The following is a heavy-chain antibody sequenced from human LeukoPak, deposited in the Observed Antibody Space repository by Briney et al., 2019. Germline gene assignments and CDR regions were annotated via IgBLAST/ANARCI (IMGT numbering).Heavy chain of an antibody. CDR2: IRSKAHGGTT. D-gene: IGHD6-6*01. CDR3: TRGIAARPVYNWFDP. Sequence: SGGSLRLSCTASGFTFGDYAMSWVRQAPGKGLEWVGFIRSKAHGGTTEYAASVKGRFTISRDDSKSIAYLQMNSLKTEDTAVYYCTRGIAARPVYNWFDPWGQGTLVTVSS. CDR1: GFTFGDYA. V-gene: IGHV3-49*04. J-gene: IGHJ5*02.